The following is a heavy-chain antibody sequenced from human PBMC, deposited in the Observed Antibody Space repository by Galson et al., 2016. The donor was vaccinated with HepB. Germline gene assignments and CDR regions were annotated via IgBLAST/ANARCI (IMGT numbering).Heavy chain of an antibody. CDR3: ARVAGWYGQTLWWFDP. D-gene: IGHD3-10*01. V-gene: IGHV4-59*11. CDR2: IYYTGNT. Sequence: SETLSLTCTVSGGSINSHYWSWIRQLPGKGLEWIGYIYYTGNTNYNPSLKSRVTMSVDMSRNQFSLKLTSVAAADTAVYYCARVAGWYGQTLWWFDPWGQGTLVTVSS. CDR1: GGSINSHY. J-gene: IGHJ5*02.